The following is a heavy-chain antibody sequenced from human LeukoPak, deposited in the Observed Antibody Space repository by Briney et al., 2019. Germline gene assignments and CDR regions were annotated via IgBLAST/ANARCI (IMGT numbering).Heavy chain of an antibody. CDR3: ARDRGYYDSSGPTYYYYYYMDV. V-gene: IGHV1-46*01. D-gene: IGHD3-22*01. CDR2: INPSGGST. Sequence: ASVKVSCKASGYTFTSYYMHWVRQAPGQGLEWMGIINPSGGSTSYAQKFQGRVTMTRDTSTSTVYMELSSLRSEDRAVYYCARDRGYYDSSGPTYYYYYYMDVWGKGTTVTVSS. CDR1: GYTFTSYY. J-gene: IGHJ6*03.